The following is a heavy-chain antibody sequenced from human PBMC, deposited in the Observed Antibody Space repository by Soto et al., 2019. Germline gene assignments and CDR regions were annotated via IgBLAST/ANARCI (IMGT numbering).Heavy chain of an antibody. V-gene: IGHV4-39*01. CDR2: IYYSVST. J-gene: IGHJ5*02. CDR1: GGSISSSSYY. Sequence: SEPLSLTCTVSGGSISSSSYYWGWILQPPGKGLEWIGSIYYSVSTCYNPPLKSRVTISVDTSKNQFSLKLSSVTAADTAVYYCARRNRAVAPHMYNWFDPWGQGNLVTVS. D-gene: IGHD6-19*01. CDR3: ARRNRAVAPHMYNWFDP.